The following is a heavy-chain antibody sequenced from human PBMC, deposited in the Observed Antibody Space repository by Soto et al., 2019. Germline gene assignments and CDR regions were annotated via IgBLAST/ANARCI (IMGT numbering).Heavy chain of an antibody. CDR2: ISAHNGNT. CDR1: GYGFTTYD. Sequence: QVHLVQSGAEVKKPGASVKVSCKGSGYGFTTYDITWMRQAPGQGLEWMAWISAHNGNTNYEQKLQGRVTVTRDTSTSTAYKELRRLRSDDTAVYYCARGRYGDYWGQGDLVTVSS. D-gene: IGHD1-1*01. V-gene: IGHV1-18*01. J-gene: IGHJ4*02. CDR3: ARGRYGDY.